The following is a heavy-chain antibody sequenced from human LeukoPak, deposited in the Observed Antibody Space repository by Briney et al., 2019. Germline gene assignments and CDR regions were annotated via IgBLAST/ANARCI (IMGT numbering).Heavy chain of an antibody. CDR1: GYTFTGYY. CDR2: INPNSGGT. Sequence: ASVKVSCKASGYTFTGYYMHWVRQAPGQGLEWMGWINPNSGGTNYAQKFQGRVTMTRDTSISTAYMELSRLRSDDTAVYYCARTSTVTTPQGFDYWGQGTLVTVSS. CDR3: ARTSTVTTPQGFDY. D-gene: IGHD4-17*01. J-gene: IGHJ4*02. V-gene: IGHV1-2*02.